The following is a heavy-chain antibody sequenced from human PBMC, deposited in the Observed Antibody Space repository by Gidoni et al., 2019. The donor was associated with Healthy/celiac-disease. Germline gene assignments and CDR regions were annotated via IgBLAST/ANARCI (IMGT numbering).Heavy chain of an antibody. J-gene: IGHJ4*02. CDR1: GDSFPSYW. Sequence: EVQLVQSGAEVKKPGESLRISCKGTGDSFPSYWISWVRPMPGKGLEWMGRIDPSDSYTNYSPSFQGHVTISADKSISTAYLQWSSLQASDTAMYYCTILAPRCPQIGYWGQGTLVTVSS. V-gene: IGHV5-10-1*03. CDR2: IDPSDSYT. CDR3: TILAPRCPQIGY. D-gene: IGHD2-8*01.